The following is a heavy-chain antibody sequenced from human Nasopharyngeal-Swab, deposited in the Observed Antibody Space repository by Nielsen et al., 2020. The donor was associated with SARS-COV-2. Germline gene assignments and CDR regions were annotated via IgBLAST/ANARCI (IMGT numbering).Heavy chain of an antibody. CDR2: ISGTTDIV. Sequence: GESLKISFAPSGFTFSSYSMNWVRQDPGRGLGWVEYISGTTDIVYYADSEKGRFTISRDNAKNSLSLQMNSLRDEDTAVYYCAKDLNWDLAGIMGAFDVWGQGTMVNVSS. V-gene: IGHV3-48*02. D-gene: IGHD1-26*01. CDR1: GFTFSSYS. CDR3: AKDLNWDLAGIMGAFDV. J-gene: IGHJ3*01.